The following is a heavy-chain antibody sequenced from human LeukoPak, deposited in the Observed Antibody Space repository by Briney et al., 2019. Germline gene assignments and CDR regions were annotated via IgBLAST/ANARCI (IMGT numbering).Heavy chain of an antibody. Sequence: GGSLRLSCVGSEFSFSSYWMHWVRQAPEKGLEWVSSIKYDGSATTFADSVKGRFSISTDSAKNTAYLQMNSLRVEDTAIYYCAMDINGDLFHVWGQGTLVTVSP. CDR3: AMDINGDLFHV. V-gene: IGHV3-74*01. CDR2: IKYDGSAT. CDR1: EFSFSSYW. J-gene: IGHJ4*02. D-gene: IGHD2-2*03.